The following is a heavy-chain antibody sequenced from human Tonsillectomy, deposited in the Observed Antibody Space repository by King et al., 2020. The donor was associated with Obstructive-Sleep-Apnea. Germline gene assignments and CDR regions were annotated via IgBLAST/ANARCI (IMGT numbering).Heavy chain of an antibody. CDR1: GFTFGDYG. J-gene: IGHJ4*02. D-gene: IGHD1-26*01. CDR2: IRSNLNGGTT. Sequence: VQLVESGGGLVQPGRSLRLSCTVSGFTFGDYGVNWFRQAPGKGLDWVGFIRSNLNGGTTEYAASVKGRFILSRDDSKSIAYLQMNSLKTEDTAMYYCISDGSFGHWGQGTQVTVSS. V-gene: IGHV3-49*03. CDR3: ISDGSFGH.